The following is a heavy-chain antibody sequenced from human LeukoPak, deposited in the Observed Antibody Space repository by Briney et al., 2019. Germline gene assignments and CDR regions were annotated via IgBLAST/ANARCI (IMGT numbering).Heavy chain of an antibody. Sequence: QPGGSLRLSCAASGFTFSSYAMSWVRQAPGKGLEWVSAISGSGGSTYYADSVKGRFTISRDNSKNTLYLQMNSLRAEDTAVYYCPKDLTPVPALIYDWGPGTLVIVSS. CDR2: ISGSGGST. J-gene: IGHJ4*02. V-gene: IGHV3-23*01. CDR1: GFTFSSYA. CDR3: PKDLTPVPALIYD. D-gene: IGHD2-2*01.